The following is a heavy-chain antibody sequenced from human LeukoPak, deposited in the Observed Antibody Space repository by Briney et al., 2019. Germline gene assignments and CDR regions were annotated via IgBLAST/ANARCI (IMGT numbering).Heavy chain of an antibody. CDR1: GGSISSYY. Sequence: PSETLSLTCTVSGGSISSYYWSWIRQPPGKGLEWIGYIYYSGSTNYNPSLKSRVTISVDTSKNQFSLKLSSVTAADTAVYYCARAPRGVIVPAARYRGWFDPWGQGTLVTVSS. CDR3: ARAPRGVIVPAARYRGWFDP. J-gene: IGHJ5*02. V-gene: IGHV4-59*12. CDR2: IYYSGST. D-gene: IGHD2-2*01.